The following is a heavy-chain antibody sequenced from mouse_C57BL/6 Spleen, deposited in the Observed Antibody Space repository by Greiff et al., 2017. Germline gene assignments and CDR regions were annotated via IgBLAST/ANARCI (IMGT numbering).Heavy chain of an antibody. CDR1: GYSITSGYY. CDR2: ISYDGSN. V-gene: IGHV3-6*01. D-gene: IGHD1-1*01. Sequence: EVQLVESGPGLVKPSQSLSLTCSVTGYSITSGYYWNWIRQFPGNKLEWMGYISYDGSNNYNPSLKNRISITRDTSKNQFFLKLNSVTTEDTATYYCARAPYYGKAAMDYWGQGTSVTVSS. CDR3: ARAPYYGKAAMDY. J-gene: IGHJ4*01.